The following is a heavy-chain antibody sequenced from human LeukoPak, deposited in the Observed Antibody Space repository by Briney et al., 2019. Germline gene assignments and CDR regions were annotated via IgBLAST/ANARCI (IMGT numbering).Heavy chain of an antibody. CDR3: GRRCRGFFYY. D-gene: IGHD3-16*01. CDR1: GGSCCGYY. J-gene: IGHJ4*02. CDR2: INHSGST. V-gene: IGHV4-34*03. Sequence: SETLSLTCAVYGGSCCGYYWSWLRQPPGKGLEWIGEINHSGSTNYNPSLKSRVTISVDTSKNLFFLTVNSVSAAGTAVYYWGRRCRGFFYYWGQG.